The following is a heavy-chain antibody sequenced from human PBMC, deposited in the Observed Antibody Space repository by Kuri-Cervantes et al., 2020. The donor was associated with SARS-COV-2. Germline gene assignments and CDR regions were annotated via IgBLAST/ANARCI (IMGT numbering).Heavy chain of an antibody. Sequence: GESLKISCAASGFTFSSYSMNWVRQAPGKGLEWVSYVSGSGSTKYYADSVEGRFTISRDNGKNSLFLQMSSLRAEDTAVYYCARSRLGYCSSTSCYLDAFDIWGQGTMVTVSS. CDR3: ARSRLGYCSSTSCYLDAFDI. V-gene: IGHV3-48*04. CDR1: GFTFSSYS. D-gene: IGHD2-2*01. J-gene: IGHJ3*02. CDR2: VSGSGSTK.